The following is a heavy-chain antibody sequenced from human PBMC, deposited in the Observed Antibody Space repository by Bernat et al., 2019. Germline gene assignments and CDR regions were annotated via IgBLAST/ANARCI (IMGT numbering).Heavy chain of an antibody. D-gene: IGHD3-22*01. V-gene: IGHV4-59*08. J-gene: IGHJ5*02. Sequence: VQLLESGGGLVQPGGSLRLSCAASGFTFSSYAMSWIRQHPGKGLEWIGYIYYSGSTNYNPSLKSRVTISVDTSKNQFSLKLSSVTAANTAVYYCARQVGGSYYDSSGLFDPWGQGTLVTVSS. CDR1: GFTFSSYA. CDR3: ARQVGGSYYDSSGLFDP. CDR2: IYYSGST.